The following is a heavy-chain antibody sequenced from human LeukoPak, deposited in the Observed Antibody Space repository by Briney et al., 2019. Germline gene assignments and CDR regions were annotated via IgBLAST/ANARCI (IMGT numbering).Heavy chain of an antibody. CDR1: GGSISSSGYY. Sequence: SETLSLTCTVSGGSISSSGYYWGWIRQPPGKGLEWIGSIYYSGSTYYNPSLKSRVTISVDTSKNQFSLRLSSVTAADTAVYYCASDNRCGGDCCGYWGQGTLVSVSS. J-gene: IGHJ4*02. V-gene: IGHV4-39*01. CDR3: ASDNRCGGDCCGY. D-gene: IGHD2-21*01. CDR2: IYYSGST.